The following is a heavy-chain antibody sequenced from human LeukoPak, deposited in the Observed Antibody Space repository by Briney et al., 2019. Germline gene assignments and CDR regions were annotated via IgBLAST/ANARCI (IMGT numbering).Heavy chain of an antibody. CDR1: GFTFSSYV. V-gene: IGHV3-23*01. Sequence: GGSLRLSCAVSGFTFSSYVMTWVRQAPGKGLEWVSSISGSGDTTYYADSVKGHFTIFRDNSKSMLYLQMNSVRAEDTAVYYCAKAGSKWYRGNDCTYWGQGTLVTVSS. CDR3: AKAGSKWYRGNDCTY. J-gene: IGHJ4*02. CDR2: ISGSGDTT. D-gene: IGHD1-1*01.